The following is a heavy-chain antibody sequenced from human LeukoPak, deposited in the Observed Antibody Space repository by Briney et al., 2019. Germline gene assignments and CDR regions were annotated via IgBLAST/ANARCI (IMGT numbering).Heavy chain of an antibody. CDR2: IRYDGSNK. CDR1: GFTFSSYG. Sequence: PGGSLRLSCAASGFTFSSYGMHWVRQAPGKGLEWVAFIRYDGSNKYYADSVKGRFTISRDNAKNSLYLQMNSLRAEDTAVYYCAKVGWGRAPDKLGYWGQGTLLTVSS. D-gene: IGHD1-26*01. CDR3: AKVGWGRAPDKLGY. V-gene: IGHV3-30*02. J-gene: IGHJ4*02.